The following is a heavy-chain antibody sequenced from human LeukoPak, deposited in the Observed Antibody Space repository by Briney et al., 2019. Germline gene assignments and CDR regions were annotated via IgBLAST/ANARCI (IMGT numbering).Heavy chain of an antibody. D-gene: IGHD1-26*01. CDR2: ISYDGSNK. V-gene: IGHV3-30*18. J-gene: IGHJ4*02. Sequence: QTGGSLRLSCAASGFTFSSYGMHWVRQAPGKGLEWVAVISYDGSNKYYADSVKGRFTISRDNSKNTLYLQMNSLRAEDTAVYYCAKDLDAEWELLRVFDYWGQGTLVTVSS. CDR1: GFTFSSYG. CDR3: AKDLDAEWELLRVFDY.